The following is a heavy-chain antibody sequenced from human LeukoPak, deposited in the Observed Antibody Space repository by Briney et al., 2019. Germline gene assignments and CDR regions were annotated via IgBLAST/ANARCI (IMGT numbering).Heavy chain of an antibody. CDR2: INAGNGRT. D-gene: IGHD5-24*01. CDR3: ARIRDGYNDAYDI. Sequence: ASVKVSCKTSAYSFTPYAMHWVRQAPGQRLEWMGWINAGNGRTKYSQEFQGRLTITRDTSANTVYMDLNSLRSEDTAIYYCARIRDGYNDAYDIWGQGTVVTVPS. CDR1: AYSFTPYA. J-gene: IGHJ3*02. V-gene: IGHV1-3*03.